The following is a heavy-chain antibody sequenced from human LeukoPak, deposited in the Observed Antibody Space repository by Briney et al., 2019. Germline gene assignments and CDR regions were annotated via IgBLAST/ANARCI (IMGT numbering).Heavy chain of an antibody. CDR1: GFTFSSYE. D-gene: IGHD6-13*01. CDR2: ISSSGSTI. Sequence: PGGSLRLSCAASGFTFSSYEMNWVRQAPGKGLEWVSYISSSGSTIYYADSVKGRFTISRDNAKNSLYLQMNSLRAEDTAVYYRAADRIAANYYYYYGMDVWGQGTTVTVSS. V-gene: IGHV3-48*03. CDR3: AADRIAANYYYYYGMDV. J-gene: IGHJ6*02.